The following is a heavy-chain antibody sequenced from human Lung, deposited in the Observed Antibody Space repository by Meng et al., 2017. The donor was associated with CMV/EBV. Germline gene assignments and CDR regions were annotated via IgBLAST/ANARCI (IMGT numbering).Heavy chain of an antibody. CDR2: MSYDGGNK. CDR3: AKAHEILGSCSLTSCYWGVDY. Sequence: GGSXRLXCAASGFXFSSFAMHWVRQAPGKGLEWVAVMSYDGGNKYYADSVMGRFTISRDNSKSALYLQMNSLRVEDTAVYYCAKAHEILGSCSLTSCYWGVDYXGQGXLVTVSS. V-gene: IGHV3-30-3*01. CDR1: GFXFSSFA. J-gene: IGHJ4*02. D-gene: IGHD2-2*01.